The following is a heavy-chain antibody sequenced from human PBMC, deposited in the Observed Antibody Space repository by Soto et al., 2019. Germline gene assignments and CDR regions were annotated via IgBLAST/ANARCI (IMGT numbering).Heavy chain of an antibody. CDR1: GFPFSSYA. CDR3: AKASATGKSDGMDV. CDR2: ISSGSNT. J-gene: IGHJ6*02. V-gene: IGHV3-23*01. Sequence: EVQLLESGGGLVQPGGSLRLSCVASGFPFSSYAMSWVRQTPGRGLECVSSISSGSNTYYTDSVRGRFTISRDNSKNSLYLQMGSLRADDTALYYCAKASATGKSDGMDVWGQGTMVSVSS. D-gene: IGHD7-27*01.